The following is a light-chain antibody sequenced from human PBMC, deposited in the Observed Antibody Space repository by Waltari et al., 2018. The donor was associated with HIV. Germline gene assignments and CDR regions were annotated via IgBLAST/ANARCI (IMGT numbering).Light chain of an antibody. Sequence: TVLTQSPGTLSLSPGERATLSCRASQSVTSNYLAWYQQKPGQAPRLLIYAASTRATDLPDRFSGSGSGTDFTLAISRLDPEDFAVYYCQQYGSSPWTFGQGTKVEIK. J-gene: IGKJ1*01. CDR2: AAS. CDR1: QSVTSNY. CDR3: QQYGSSPWT. V-gene: IGKV3-20*01.